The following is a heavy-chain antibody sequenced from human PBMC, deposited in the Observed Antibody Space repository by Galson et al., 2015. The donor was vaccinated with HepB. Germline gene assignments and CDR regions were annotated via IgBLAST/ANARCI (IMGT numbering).Heavy chain of an antibody. D-gene: IGHD3-22*01. CDR2: ISAYNGNT. Sequence: SVKVSCKASGYTFTSYGISWVRQAPGQGLEWMGWISAYNGNTNYAQKLQGRVTMTTDTSTSTAYMELRSLRSDDTAVYYCARLYYYDSSGYYYDYISDYWGQGTLVTVSS. V-gene: IGHV1-18*04. CDR3: ARLYYYDSSGYYYDYISDY. J-gene: IGHJ4*02. CDR1: GYTFTSYG.